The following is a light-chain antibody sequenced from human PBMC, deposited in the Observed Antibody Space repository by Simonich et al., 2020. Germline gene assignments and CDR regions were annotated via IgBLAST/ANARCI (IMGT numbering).Light chain of an antibody. Sequence: DIVMTQSPDSLAVSLGERATINCKSSQSVLYSSNNKNYLAWSQQKPGQPPKLLIYWASTRESGVPDRFSGSGSGTDFTLTIGSLQAEDVAVYYCQQYYSTPITFGQGTRLEIK. J-gene: IGKJ5*01. CDR1: QSVLYSSNNKNY. V-gene: IGKV4-1*01. CDR3: QQYYSTPIT. CDR2: WAS.